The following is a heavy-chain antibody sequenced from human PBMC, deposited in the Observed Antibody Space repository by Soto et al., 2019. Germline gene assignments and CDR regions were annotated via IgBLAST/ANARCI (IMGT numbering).Heavy chain of an antibody. CDR1: GYSFTNYW. J-gene: IGHJ4*02. CDR3: ARRITIFGVVTKRYFDY. D-gene: IGHD3-3*01. CDR2: FYPGHSST. V-gene: IGHV5-51*03. Sequence: EVQLVQSGAEVKKPGESLKISCKASGYSFTNYWIGWVRQMPGKGLELMGIFYPGHSSTRYSPSFQAQVTISVDKSISSAYLQWSSLKASATAMYYCARRITIFGVVTKRYFDYWGQGTLVTVSS.